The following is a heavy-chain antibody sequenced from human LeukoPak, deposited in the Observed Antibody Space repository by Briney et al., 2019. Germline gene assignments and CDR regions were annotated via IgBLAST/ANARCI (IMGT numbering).Heavy chain of an antibody. CDR2: ISGSGGST. J-gene: IGHJ4*02. D-gene: IGHD3-22*01. Sequence: GGSLRLSCAASGFTFSSYAMSWVRQAPGKGLEWVSAISGSGGSTYYADSVKGRFTISRDNSKNTLYPQMNSLRAEDTAVYYCAKEVGEGSGYYSGIDYWGQGTLVTVSS. CDR1: GFTFSSYA. V-gene: IGHV3-23*01. CDR3: AKEVGEGSGYYSGIDY.